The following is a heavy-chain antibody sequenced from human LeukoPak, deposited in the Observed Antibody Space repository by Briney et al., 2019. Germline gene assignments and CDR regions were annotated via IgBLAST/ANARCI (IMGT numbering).Heavy chain of an antibody. CDR3: ARGQIVVVPAATYYYYYYMDV. Sequence: SQTLSLTCAISGDSVSSNSAAWNWIRQSPSRGLEWLGKTYYRSKWYNDYAVSVKSRITVNADTSKNQISLQLTPVTPEDTAVYYCARGQIVVVPAATYYYYYYMDVWGKGTTVTVSS. CDR1: GDSVSSNSAA. J-gene: IGHJ6*03. D-gene: IGHD2-2*01. V-gene: IGHV6-1*01. CDR2: TYYRSKWYN.